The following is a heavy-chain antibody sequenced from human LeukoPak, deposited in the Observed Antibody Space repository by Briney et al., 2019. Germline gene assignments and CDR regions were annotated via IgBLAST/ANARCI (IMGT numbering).Heavy chain of an antibody. CDR1: GFTFSTYW. J-gene: IGHJ3*02. CDR3: ARGNDAFDI. V-gene: IGHV3-74*01. Sequence: PGGSLRLSCAASGFTFSTYWMHWVRQVPGKGLVWVSRINSDGSTTNYADAVKGRFTISRDNAKNTLYLEMNSLRAEDTAVYYCARGNDAFDIWGQGTMVTVSS. CDR2: INSDGSTT.